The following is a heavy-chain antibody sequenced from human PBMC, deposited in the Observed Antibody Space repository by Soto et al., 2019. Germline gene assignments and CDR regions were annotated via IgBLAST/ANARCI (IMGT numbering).Heavy chain of an antibody. CDR3: ARGLATLPVFAFDI. CDR2: VYWNDDK. V-gene: IGHV2-5*01. CDR1: GISLSTSGVG. Sequence: SGPTLVNPTQTLTLTCTLSGISLSTSGVGLGWIRQTPGRALEWLALVYWNDDKHYSPSLKSRLTITKDTSKNQAILTMTNMDPVDTATYYCARGLATLPVFAFDIWGQGTVVTVSS. J-gene: IGHJ3*02. D-gene: IGHD1-1*01.